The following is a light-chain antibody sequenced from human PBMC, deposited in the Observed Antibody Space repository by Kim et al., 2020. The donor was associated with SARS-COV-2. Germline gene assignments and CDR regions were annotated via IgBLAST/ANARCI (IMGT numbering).Light chain of an antibody. J-gene: IGLJ2*01. Sequence: PGQTASITCSGDKLGDKYACWYQQKPGQSPVLVIYQDSKRPSRIPERFSGSNSGNTATLTISGTQAMDEADYYCQAWDSSTADVVFGGGTQLTVL. CDR1: KLGDKY. CDR2: QDS. CDR3: QAWDSSTADVV. V-gene: IGLV3-1*01.